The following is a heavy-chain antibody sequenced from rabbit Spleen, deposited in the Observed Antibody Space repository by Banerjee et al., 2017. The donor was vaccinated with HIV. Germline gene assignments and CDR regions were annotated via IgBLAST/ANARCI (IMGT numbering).Heavy chain of an antibody. CDR3: ARDSGSSFSSYGMDL. CDR1: GFTLSSYYM. D-gene: IGHD8-1*01. J-gene: IGHJ3*01. Sequence: QEQLVESRGGLVQPGGSLKLSCKASGFTLSSYYMNWVRQAPGKGLEWIACIDIGSSGFTYFASWAKGRFTISKTSSTTVTLQMTSLTAADTATYFCARDSGSSFSSYGMDLWGQGTLVTVS. V-gene: IGHV1S45*01. CDR2: IDIGSSGFT.